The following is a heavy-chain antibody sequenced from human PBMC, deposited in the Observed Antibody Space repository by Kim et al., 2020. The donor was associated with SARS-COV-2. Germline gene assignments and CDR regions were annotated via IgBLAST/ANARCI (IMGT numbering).Heavy chain of an antibody. D-gene: IGHD3-16*01. CDR2: IKQDGNEK. CDR3: ARVKSLGGVD. V-gene: IGHV3-7*01. Sequence: GGSLRLSCAASGFTFSSYWMSWVRQAPGKGLEWVANIKQDGNEKYYADSVKGRFTISRDNAKNSLHLQMNSLRVEDSAVYYCARVKSLGGVDWGQGTLVTVSS. CDR1: GFTFSSYW. J-gene: IGHJ4*02.